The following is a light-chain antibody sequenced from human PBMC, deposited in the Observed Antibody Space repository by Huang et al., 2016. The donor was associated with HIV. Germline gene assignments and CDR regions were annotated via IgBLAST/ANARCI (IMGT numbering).Light chain of an antibody. J-gene: IGKJ4*01. CDR2: GAS. V-gene: IGKV3-20*01. CDR3: QQYLTSPLT. Sequence: EIVLTQSPGTLSLSPGERTALSCRASQNITNNLLAWSQQKSGQAPRLRISGASSRAIGIPDRCSGSGSGTDFTLIISRLEPQDSAAFYCQQYLTSPLTFGGGTNVEI. CDR1: QNITNNL.